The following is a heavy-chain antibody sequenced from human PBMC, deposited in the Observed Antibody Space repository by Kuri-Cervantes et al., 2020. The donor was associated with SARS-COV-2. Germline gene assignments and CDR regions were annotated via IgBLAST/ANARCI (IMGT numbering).Heavy chain of an antibody. CDR3: ARERYGDYVSPYQYYGMDV. Sequence: ESLKISCPASGLPVRSNYMSWVRQAPGKGLEWVSVIYSGGSTYYADSVKGRFTISRDSSKNMLYLQMNSLRAEDTAVYYCARERYGDYVSPYQYYGMDVWGQGTTVTVSS. J-gene: IGHJ6*02. CDR1: GLPVRSNY. V-gene: IGHV3-53*01. D-gene: IGHD4-17*01. CDR2: IYSGGST.